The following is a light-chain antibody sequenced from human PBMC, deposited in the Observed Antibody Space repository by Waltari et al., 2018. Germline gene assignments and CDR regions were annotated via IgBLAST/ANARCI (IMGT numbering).Light chain of an antibody. Sequence: QSALAQPPSASGTPGQRVTISCSGGTSNIGRNTMNWYQRLPGSAPKVLIFSDNKRPSGVPDRCSGSKSGTSGSLAISGLQSEDEGEYYCAAWDDSLNGVVFGGGTKLTVL. CDR1: TSNIGRNT. CDR2: SDN. V-gene: IGLV1-44*01. CDR3: AAWDDSLNGVV. J-gene: IGLJ2*01.